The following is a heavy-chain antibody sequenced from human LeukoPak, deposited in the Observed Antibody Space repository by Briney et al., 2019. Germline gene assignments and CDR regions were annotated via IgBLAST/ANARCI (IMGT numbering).Heavy chain of an antibody. V-gene: IGHV3-30*18. D-gene: IGHD3-16*01. CDR3: AKDWGLPEY. Sequence: GTSLRLSCAASGFTFSSYGMHWVRQAPGKGLEWVAVISYDGSNKYYADSVKGRFTISRDNSKNTLFLQMNSLRAEDTAVYYCAKDWGLPEYWGQGTLVTVSS. CDR2: ISYDGSNK. J-gene: IGHJ4*02. CDR1: GFTFSSYG.